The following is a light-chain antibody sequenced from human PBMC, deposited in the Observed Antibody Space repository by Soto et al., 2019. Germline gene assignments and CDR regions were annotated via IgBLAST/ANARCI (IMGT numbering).Light chain of an antibody. CDR3: QQYGSLPQT. Sequence: EVVMRQSPATLSVSPGEGATLSCRASQGIGDTLAWYQHKPGQTPRLLIYGASSRATGIPDRFSGSGSGTDFTLTISRLEPEDFAVYYCQQYGSLPQTFGQGTKVDIK. V-gene: IGKV3-20*01. CDR2: GAS. CDR1: QGIGDT. J-gene: IGKJ1*01.